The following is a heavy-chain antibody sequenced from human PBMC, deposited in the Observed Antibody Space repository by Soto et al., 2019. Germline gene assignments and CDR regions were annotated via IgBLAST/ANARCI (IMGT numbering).Heavy chain of an antibody. D-gene: IGHD5-18*01. CDR1: GGSISSYY. V-gene: IGHV4-59*01. CDR3: ARERGLRGYSYGQYYFDY. CDR2: IYYSGST. J-gene: IGHJ4*02. Sequence: SETLSLTCTVSGGSISSYYWSRIRQPPGKGLEWIGYIYYSGSTNYNPSLKSRVTISVDTSKNQFSLKLSSVTAADTAVYYCARERGLRGYSYGQYYFDYWGQGTLVTVSS.